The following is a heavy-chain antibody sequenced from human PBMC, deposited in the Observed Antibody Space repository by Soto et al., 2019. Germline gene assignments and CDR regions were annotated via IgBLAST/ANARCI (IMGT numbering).Heavy chain of an antibody. D-gene: IGHD2-8*01. CDR1: GGTFSSYA. CDR2: IIPIFGTA. Sequence: QVQLVQSGAEVKKPGSSVKVSCKASGGTFSSYAISWVRQAPGQGLEWMGGIIPIFGTANYAQEFQGRVTITADQSTSKDYRELSSLTSEDTAVDYCAGAKRIVLSETSFYYWGQGTLVTVSS. V-gene: IGHV1-69*12. J-gene: IGHJ4*02. CDR3: AGAKRIVLSETSFYY.